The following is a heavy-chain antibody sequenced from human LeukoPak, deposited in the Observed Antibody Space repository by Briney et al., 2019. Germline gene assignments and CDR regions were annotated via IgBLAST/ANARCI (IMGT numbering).Heavy chain of an antibody. CDR1: GGSISSGSYY. D-gene: IGHD1-1*01. J-gene: IGHJ4*02. Sequence: SETLSLTCTVSGGSISSGSYYWTWIRQSAGKGLEWIGRVYRSGSTNYNPSLKSRVSMSIDTSRNQFSLKLSSVTVADTAVYYCARDALEIDPYYFDSWGQGTLVTVSS. V-gene: IGHV4-61*02. CDR2: VYRSGST. CDR3: ARDALEIDPYYFDS.